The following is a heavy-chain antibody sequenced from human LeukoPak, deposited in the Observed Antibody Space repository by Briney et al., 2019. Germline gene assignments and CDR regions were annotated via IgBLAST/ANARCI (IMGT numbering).Heavy chain of an antibody. CDR1: GYSFPTYW. CDR3: ARHLTTVDY. D-gene: IGHD4-17*01. CDR2: IYPGDSDT. J-gene: IGHJ4*02. V-gene: IGHV5-51*01. Sequence: GESLKISCQASGYSFPTYWIGWVRQMPGKGLEWMGIIYPGDSDTRYGPSFQGQVTISADKSISTAYLQWSSLKASDTAIYYCARHLTTVDYWGQGTLVSVSS.